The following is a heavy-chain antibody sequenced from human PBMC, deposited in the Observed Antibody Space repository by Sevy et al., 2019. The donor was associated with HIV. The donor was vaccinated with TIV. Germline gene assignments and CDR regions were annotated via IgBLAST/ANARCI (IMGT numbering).Heavy chain of an antibody. CDR1: GFTVSSNY. CDR3: ARDLNYCSGGSCYWFDP. CDR2: IYSGGSR. D-gene: IGHD2-15*01. V-gene: IGHV3-53*01. J-gene: IGHJ5*02. Sequence: GGSLRLSCAASGFTVSSNYMSWVRQAPGKGLEWVSVIYSGGSRYYADSVKGRFTISRDNSKNTLYLQMNSLRAEDTAVYYCARDLNYCSGGSCYWFDPWGQGTLVTVSS.